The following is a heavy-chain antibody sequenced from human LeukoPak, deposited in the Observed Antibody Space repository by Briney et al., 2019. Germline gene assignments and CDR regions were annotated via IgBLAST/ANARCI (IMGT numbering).Heavy chain of an antibody. CDR2: ISSSGSTI. J-gene: IGHJ4*02. Sequence: GGCLRPFCAASGFTFSSYEMHWVRQAPGKGLEWVSYISSSGSTIYYADSVKGRFTISRDNAKNSLYLQMNSLRAENTAVYYCARDSSSWYFDYWGQGNLVTVSS. V-gene: IGHV3-48*03. CDR3: ARDSSSWYFDY. CDR1: GFTFSSYE. D-gene: IGHD6-13*01.